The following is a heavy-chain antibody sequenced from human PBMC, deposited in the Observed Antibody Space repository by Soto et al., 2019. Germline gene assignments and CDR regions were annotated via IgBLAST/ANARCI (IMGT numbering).Heavy chain of an antibody. V-gene: IGHV3-7*01. J-gene: IGHJ4*01. D-gene: IGHD3-10*01. CDR3: ARDSGYDSGSSVNHYLDY. Sequence: EVQLVESGGGLVQPGGSLRLSCAASGFTFGSYWMSWVRQTPGKGLEWLGTIMKDGSVKKYVDSVKGRFTVSRDNAKNSLYLQMDSRRVEDTAVYYCARDSGYDSGSSVNHYLDYWGHGTLVTVSS. CDR2: IMKDGSVK. CDR1: GFTFGSYW.